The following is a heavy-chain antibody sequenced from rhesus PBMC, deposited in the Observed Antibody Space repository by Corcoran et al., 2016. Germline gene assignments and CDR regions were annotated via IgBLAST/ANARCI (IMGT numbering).Heavy chain of an antibody. V-gene: IGHV1S2*01. CDR2: NNPYNGNT. D-gene: IGHD4-23*01. CDR3: AREGVYTVTMFDY. CDR1: GYTFTDYH. J-gene: IGHJ4*01. Sequence: QVQLVQSGAEVKKPGSSVKVSCKASGYTFTDYHMHWVRQAPRQGHEWMGWNNPYNGNTKYEQKFQGRVTMTRDTSMSTAYMELSSVRSEDTAVYYCAREGVYTVTMFDYWGQGVLVTGSS.